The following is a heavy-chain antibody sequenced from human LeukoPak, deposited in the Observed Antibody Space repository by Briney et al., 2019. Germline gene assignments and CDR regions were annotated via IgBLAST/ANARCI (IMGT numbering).Heavy chain of an antibody. J-gene: IGHJ6*02. V-gene: IGHV4-34*01. CDR1: GGSFSGYY. CDR2: INHSGST. Sequence: SETLSLTCAVYGGSFSGYYWSWIRQPPGKGLEWIGEINHSGSTNYNPSLKSRVTMSVDTSKNQFSLKLSSVTAADTAVYYCARDMMGATIILTYYYYGMDVWGQGTTVTVSS. CDR3: ARDMMGATIILTYYYYGMDV. D-gene: IGHD5-12*01.